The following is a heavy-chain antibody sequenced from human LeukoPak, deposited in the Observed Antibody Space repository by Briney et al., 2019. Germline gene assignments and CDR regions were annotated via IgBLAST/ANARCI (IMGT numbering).Heavy chain of an antibody. CDR3: ARELEAFDI. Sequence: SETLSLTCTVSGGSISSGDYYWSWIRQPPGKGLEWIGYIYHSGSTYYNPSLKSRVTISVDRSKNQFSLKLSSVTAADTAVYYCARELEAFDIWGQGTMFTVS. CDR1: GGSISSGDYY. V-gene: IGHV4-30-2*01. D-gene: IGHD1-1*01. J-gene: IGHJ3*02. CDR2: IYHSGST.